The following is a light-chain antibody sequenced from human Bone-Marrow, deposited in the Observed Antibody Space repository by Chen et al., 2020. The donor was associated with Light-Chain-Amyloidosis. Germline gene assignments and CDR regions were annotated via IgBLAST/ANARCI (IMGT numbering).Light chain of an antibody. V-gene: IGKV3-20*01. Sequence: EIVLTQSPGTLSLSPGEGANLSCRASQTISSNYLTWYQQKFGQAPRLLIYGSSSRATGIPDRFTGSGSGTDFTLTNNRLEPEDFAMYYCQQYGTSPLTFGGGTKVEI. CDR2: GSS. CDR3: QQYGTSPLT. CDR1: QTISSNY. J-gene: IGKJ4*01.